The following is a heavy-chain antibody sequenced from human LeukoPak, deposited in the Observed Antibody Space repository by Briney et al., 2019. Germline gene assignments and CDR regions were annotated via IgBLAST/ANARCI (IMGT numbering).Heavy chain of an antibody. J-gene: IGHJ4*02. D-gene: IGHD6-13*01. CDR1: GFTFSSYW. Sequence: GGSLRLSCAASGFTFSSYWMSWVRQAPGKGLEWVANIKQDGSEKYYVDSVKGRFTISRDNAKNSLYLQMNSLRAEDTAVYYCARDRRIAAAAIDYWGQGTLVTVSS. CDR2: IKQDGSEK. V-gene: IGHV3-7*03. CDR3: ARDRRIAAAAIDY.